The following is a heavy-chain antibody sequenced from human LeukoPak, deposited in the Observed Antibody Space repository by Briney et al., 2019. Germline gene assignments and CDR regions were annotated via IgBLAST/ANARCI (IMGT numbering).Heavy chain of an antibody. Sequence: GGSLRLSCAASGFTFSSFAMSWVRQAPGKVLEWVTTISGSGGSTYYADSVKGRFTISRDNSKNTLYLQMNSLRAEDTAVYYCARDYGDYTLDYWGQGTLVTVSP. D-gene: IGHD4-17*01. CDR2: ISGSGGST. J-gene: IGHJ4*02. V-gene: IGHV3-23*01. CDR1: GFTFSSFA. CDR3: ARDYGDYTLDY.